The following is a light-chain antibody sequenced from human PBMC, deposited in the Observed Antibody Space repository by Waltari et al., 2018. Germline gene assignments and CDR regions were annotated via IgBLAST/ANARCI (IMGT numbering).Light chain of an antibody. CDR1: QSILYRSSNRNA. J-gene: IGKJ4*01. CDR3: QQYYNAPLT. V-gene: IGKV4-1*01. CDR2: WAA. Sequence: DIVMTQPPDSLAVSLGARATINCKSSQSILYRSSNRNALAWYQQKPGQPPKLLFFWAATRESGAPDRFSVSGSGTDFTLTISSLQAEDVAVYYCQQYYNAPLTFGGGTKVEIK.